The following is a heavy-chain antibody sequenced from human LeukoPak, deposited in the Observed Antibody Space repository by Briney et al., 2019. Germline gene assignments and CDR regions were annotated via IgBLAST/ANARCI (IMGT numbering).Heavy chain of an antibody. J-gene: IGHJ4*02. D-gene: IGHD3-10*01. CDR2: IKQDGSEK. CDR3: ARVHHYGSGSFNYFDY. CDR1: GFTFSSYW. Sequence: GGSLRLSCAASGFTFSSYWMSWVRQAPGKGLEWVANIKQDGSEKYYVDSVKGRFTISRDNAKNSLYLQMNSLRAEDTAVYYCARVHHYGSGSFNYFDYWGQGTLVTVSS. V-gene: IGHV3-7*02.